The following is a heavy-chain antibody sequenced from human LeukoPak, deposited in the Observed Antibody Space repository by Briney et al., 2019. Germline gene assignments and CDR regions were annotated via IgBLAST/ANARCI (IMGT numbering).Heavy chain of an antibody. CDR3: ARAGKYYYDSSGYPMGYYYYYMDV. J-gene: IGHJ6*03. CDR1: GGSISSYY. D-gene: IGHD3-22*01. V-gene: IGHV4-4*07. Sequence: SETLSLTCTVSGGSISSYYWSWIRQPAGKGLEWIGRIYTSGSTNYNPSLKSRVTMSVDTSKNQFSLKLSSVTAADTAVYYCARAGKYYYDSSGYPMGYYYYYMDVWGKGTTVTVPS. CDR2: IYTSGST.